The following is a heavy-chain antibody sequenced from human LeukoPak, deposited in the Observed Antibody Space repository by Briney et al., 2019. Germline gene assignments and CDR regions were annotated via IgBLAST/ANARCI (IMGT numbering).Heavy chain of an antibody. V-gene: IGHV3-30*04. CDR1: GFTFRSNA. Sequence: GVSLRLSCAASGFTFRSNAMHWVRQAPGKGLEWVAATSYDERNKYYGDSVRGRFTISRDNSKNTLYLQMNSLRVEDTALYYCARGWDNNDSSGYSAWGQGTLVTVSS. CDR3: ARGWDNNDSSGYSA. CDR2: TSYDERNK. D-gene: IGHD3-22*01. J-gene: IGHJ4*02.